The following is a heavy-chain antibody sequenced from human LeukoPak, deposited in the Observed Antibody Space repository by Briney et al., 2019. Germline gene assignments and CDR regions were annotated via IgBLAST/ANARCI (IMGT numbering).Heavy chain of an antibody. CDR3: AREGDAATARRTDY. CDR1: GFTLSSYG. CDR2: IRFDGSNK. J-gene: IGHJ4*02. Sequence: GGSLRLSCAASGFTLSSYGMHWVRQAPGKGLEGVAFIRFDGSNKYYADSVKGRFTISRDNSKNTPYLQMSSLRAEDTAVYYCAREGDAATARRTDYCGQGHRATVSA. V-gene: IGHV3-30*02. D-gene: IGHD6-25*01.